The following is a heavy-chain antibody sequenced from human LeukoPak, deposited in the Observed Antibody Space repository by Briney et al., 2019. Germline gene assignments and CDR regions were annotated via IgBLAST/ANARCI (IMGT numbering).Heavy chain of an antibody. Sequence: SETLSLPCTVSGDSFTIVTDYWAWIRQPPGKGLEWIASGEYSGGTYYNPSLESRVAISADMSKNQISLKLTSVTGADTAVYYCAGERGEEYSSGWYKTNYFYNWGQGIRVTVSS. CDR3: AGERGEEYSSGWYKTNYFYN. CDR1: GDSFTIVTDY. J-gene: IGHJ4*02. D-gene: IGHD6-19*01. CDR2: GEYSGGT. V-gene: IGHV4-39*07.